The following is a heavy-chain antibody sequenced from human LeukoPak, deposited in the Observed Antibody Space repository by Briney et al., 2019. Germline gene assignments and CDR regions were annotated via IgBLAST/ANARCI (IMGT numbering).Heavy chain of an antibody. D-gene: IGHD4-23*01. Sequence: GGSLRLSCAASGFTFSSYWMNWVRQAPGKGLVWVSRIASDGSSTTYADPVKGRFSISRDNAKNTLYLQMNSLRVEDTAVYYCARGRPHGNDYWGQGTLVTVSS. J-gene: IGHJ4*02. CDR2: IASDGSST. CDR1: GFTFSSYW. CDR3: ARGRPHGNDY. V-gene: IGHV3-74*01.